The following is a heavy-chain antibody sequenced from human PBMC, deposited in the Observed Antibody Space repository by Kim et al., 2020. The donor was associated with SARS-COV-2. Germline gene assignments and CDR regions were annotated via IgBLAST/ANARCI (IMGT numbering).Heavy chain of an antibody. CDR1: GFTVSSNY. CDR3: ARIARTKNYDIMTGYP. J-gene: IGHJ4*02. V-gene: IGHV3-53*01. Sequence: GGSLRLSFAASGFTVSSNYMSWVRQAPGKGLEWVSVIYSDGSTYYADSVKGRFTISRDNSKNTLYLQMNSLRAEDTAVYYCARIARTKNYDIMTGYPWGQGTLVTVSS. D-gene: IGHD3-9*01. CDR2: IYSDGST.